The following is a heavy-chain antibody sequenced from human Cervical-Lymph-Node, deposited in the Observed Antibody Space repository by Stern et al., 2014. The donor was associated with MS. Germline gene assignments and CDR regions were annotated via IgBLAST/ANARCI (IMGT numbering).Heavy chain of an antibody. CDR2: ISCDSSRV. CDR3: ARGLGDYRVDSWFDP. J-gene: IGHJ5*02. D-gene: IGHD4-11*01. CDR1: GFTFDDYA. Sequence: VQLVESGGGLVQPGRSRSLSCAASGFTFDDYAMHWVRQAPGKGLEWVAGISCDSSRVGYADFVKGRFTISRDNAKNSLYLQMNSLRPADTAFYYCARGLGDYRVDSWFDPWGQGTLVTVSS. V-gene: IGHV3-9*01.